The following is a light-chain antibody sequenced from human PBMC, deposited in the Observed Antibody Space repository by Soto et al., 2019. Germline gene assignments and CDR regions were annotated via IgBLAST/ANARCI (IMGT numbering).Light chain of an antibody. V-gene: IGLV2-14*01. CDR2: EVT. Sequence: QSALTQPASVSGSPGQSITISCTGTSNDVGGYNYVSWYQQHPGKAPKLMMYEVTNRPSGVSNRFSGSKSGNTASLTISGLQSEDEAAYYCTSYTSSSTFVFGTGTKVTVL. CDR1: SNDVGGYNY. CDR3: TSYTSSSTFV. J-gene: IGLJ1*01.